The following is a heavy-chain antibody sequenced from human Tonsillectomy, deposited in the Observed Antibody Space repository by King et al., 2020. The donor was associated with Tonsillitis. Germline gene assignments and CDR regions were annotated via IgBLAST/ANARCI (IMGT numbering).Heavy chain of an antibody. V-gene: IGHV2-5*01. CDR2: LYWNDDN. CDR1: GFSLSTSGVG. D-gene: IGHD3-3*01. Sequence: ITLKESGPTLVKPTQTLTLTCTFSGFSLSTSGVGVGWIRQPPGKALEWLALLYWNDDNRYSPSLKSRLTITKETSKNQVVLTMNNMDPVDTATYYCAHSSVQATSYDFWSSYYIDWFDPWGQGTLVTVSS. J-gene: IGHJ5*02. CDR3: AHSSVQATSYDFWSSYYIDWFDP.